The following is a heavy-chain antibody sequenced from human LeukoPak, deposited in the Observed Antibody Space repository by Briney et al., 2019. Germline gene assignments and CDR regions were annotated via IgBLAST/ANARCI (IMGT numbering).Heavy chain of an antibody. D-gene: IGHD3-9*01. V-gene: IGHV3-74*03. J-gene: IGHJ5*02. CDR3: ASLGTLVP. CDR2: INTDGSIT. CDR1: GFTFTTYL. Sequence: GGSLRLSCAASGFTFTTYLMHWVRQAPGKGLVWVSRINTDGSITTYADSVKGRFTISRDNAKNTLYLQMNSLRDEDTAVYYCASLGTLVPWGQGTLVTVSS.